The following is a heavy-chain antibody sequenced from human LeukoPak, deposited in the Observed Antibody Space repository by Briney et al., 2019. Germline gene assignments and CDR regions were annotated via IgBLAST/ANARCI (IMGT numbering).Heavy chain of an antibody. CDR1: GFTVSSNY. V-gene: IGHV3-66*01. CDR3: ARLNFGDDY. J-gene: IGHJ4*02. Sequence: GGSLRLSCAASGFTVSSNYINWVRQAPGKGLEWVSLIYGSTSADYADSVKDRFTISRDTSMNTVYLQMNSLRAEDTAVYYCARLNFGDDYWGQGTLVTVSS. D-gene: IGHD4-17*01. CDR2: IYGSTSA.